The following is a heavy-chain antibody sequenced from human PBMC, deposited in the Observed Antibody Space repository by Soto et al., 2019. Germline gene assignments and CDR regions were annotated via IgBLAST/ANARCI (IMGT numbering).Heavy chain of an antibody. CDR1: GGTFSDYT. Sequence: QVQLVQSGAEVKKPGSSVKVSCKVSGGTFSDYTITWVRQAPGQGLEWMGRVVLILNIINYAPKFHGRVTISAGKSASTAFMDPTSLTSEDTAGYYLGRGREWFGPWGQGTLVTVSA. CDR2: VVLILNII. J-gene: IGHJ5*02. V-gene: IGHV1-69*02. D-gene: IGHD3-10*01. CDR3: GRGREWFGP.